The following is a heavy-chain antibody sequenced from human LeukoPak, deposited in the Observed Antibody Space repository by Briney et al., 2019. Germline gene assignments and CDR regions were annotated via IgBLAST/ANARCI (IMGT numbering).Heavy chain of an antibody. CDR2: IFNTGST. D-gene: IGHD6-13*01. V-gene: IGHV4-59*01. J-gene: IGHJ5*02. Sequence: SETLSLTCTLSGGSISSYYWSWIRQPPGKGLEWIGYIFNTGSTNYNPSLKSRITISVDTSKSQFFLRLTSVTAADTAVYYCAREHGSSWRFDPWGRGTLVTVSS. CDR3: AREHGSSWRFDP. CDR1: GGSISSYY.